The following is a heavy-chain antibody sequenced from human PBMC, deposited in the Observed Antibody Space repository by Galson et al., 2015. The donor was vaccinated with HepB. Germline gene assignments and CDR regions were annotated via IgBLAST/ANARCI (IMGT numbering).Heavy chain of an antibody. CDR3: ARGSLTGYLYDAYYYGIDF. CDR2: IIPTLGTA. Sequence: SVKVSCKASGGTFRDYGIGWVRQAPGQGLEWMGGIIPTLGTANYPQKFQDRVTIIADKPTSTVYMELTSLRSEDTAVYYCARGSLTGYLYDAYYYGIDFWGQGTTVTVSS. CDR1: GGTFRDYG. D-gene: IGHD3-9*01. J-gene: IGHJ6*02. V-gene: IGHV1-69*10.